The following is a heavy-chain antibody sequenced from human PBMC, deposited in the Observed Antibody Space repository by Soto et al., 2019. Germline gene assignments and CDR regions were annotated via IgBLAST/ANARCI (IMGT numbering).Heavy chain of an antibody. CDR1: GYSISSGYY. Sequence: SETLSLTCSVSGYSISSGYYWGWIRQSPGKGLEWIGTIYHSGSTWYNPSLKSRVTISVDTSKNQFSLNIISVTAADTAVYYCARVHDYWGKGTLVTVSS. V-gene: IGHV4-38-2*02. J-gene: IGHJ4*02. CDR3: ARVHDY. CDR2: IYHSGST.